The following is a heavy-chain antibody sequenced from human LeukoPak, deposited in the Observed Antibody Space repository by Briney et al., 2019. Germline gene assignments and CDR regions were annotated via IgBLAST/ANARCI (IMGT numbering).Heavy chain of an antibody. CDR2: IYHSGST. V-gene: IGHV4-38-2*02. D-gene: IGHD3-10*01. CDR3: ARELSYGQPADS. J-gene: IGHJ4*02. CDR1: GYSISSGYY. Sequence: SETLSLTCTVSGYSISSGYYWGWIRQPPGKGLEWIGGIYHSGSTYYNPSLKSRVTISVDTSKNQFSLKLSSVTAADTAVYYCARELSYGQPADSWGQGTLVTVS.